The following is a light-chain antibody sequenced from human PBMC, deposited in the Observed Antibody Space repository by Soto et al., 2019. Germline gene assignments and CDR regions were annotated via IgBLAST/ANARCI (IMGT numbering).Light chain of an antibody. CDR1: QSVSSN. Sequence: EIVLTQSPGTLSLSPGERATLSCRASQSVSSNYLAWYQQKPGQAPRLLIYGASTRATGIPARFSGSGSEADFTLTISSLQSEDFAVYYCQQYKNWPPVTFGGGTKVDIK. CDR3: QQYKNWPPVT. J-gene: IGKJ4*01. V-gene: IGKV3-15*01. CDR2: GAS.